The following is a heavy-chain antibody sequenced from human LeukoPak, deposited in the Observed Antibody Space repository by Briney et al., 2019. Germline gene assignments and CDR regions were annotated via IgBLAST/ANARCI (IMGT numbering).Heavy chain of an antibody. J-gene: IGHJ4*02. CDR3: ARDRFDDSRGYSPFFGH. CDR1: GGTFSSYA. D-gene: IGHD3-22*01. CDR2: IIPIFGTA. Sequence: GSSVKVSCKASGGTFSSYAISWVRQAPGQGLEWMGGIIPIFGTANYAQKFQGRVTITADESTSTAYMELSSLRSEDTAVYYCARDRFDDSRGYSPFFGHWGQGTLVTVSS. V-gene: IGHV1-69*01.